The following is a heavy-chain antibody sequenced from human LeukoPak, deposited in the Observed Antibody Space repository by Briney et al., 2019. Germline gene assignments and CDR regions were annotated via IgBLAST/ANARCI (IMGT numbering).Heavy chain of an antibody. V-gene: IGHV4-59*01. J-gene: IGHJ5*02. Sequence: SETLSLTRTVSGGSISSYYWSWIRQPPGKGLEWIGYIYYSGSTNYNPSLKSRVTISVDTSKNQFSLKLSSVTAADTAVYYCARGGLFLWSGYSPSHGDPNWFDPWGQGTLVTVSS. CDR3: ARGGLFLWSGYSPSHGDPNWFDP. D-gene: IGHD3-3*01. CDR1: GGSISSYY. CDR2: IYYSGST.